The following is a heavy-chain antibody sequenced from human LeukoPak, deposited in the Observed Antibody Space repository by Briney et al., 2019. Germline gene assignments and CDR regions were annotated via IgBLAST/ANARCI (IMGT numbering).Heavy chain of an antibody. Sequence: SETLSLTCTVSGGSISSGSYYWRWLRQPAGTGLEWLGRIYTSGSTNYNPSLKSLVPISVDTSKNQFSLMLSSVTAADTAVYYCARSNYYDSSGYSLFDYWGQGTLVTVSS. D-gene: IGHD3-22*01. J-gene: IGHJ4*02. CDR3: ARSNYYDSSGYSLFDY. CDR1: GGSISSGSYY. CDR2: IYTSGST. V-gene: IGHV4-61*02.